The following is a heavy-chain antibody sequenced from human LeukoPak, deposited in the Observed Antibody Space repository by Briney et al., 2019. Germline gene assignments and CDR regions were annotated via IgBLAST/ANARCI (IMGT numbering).Heavy chain of an antibody. CDR2: MSYDGSNK. D-gene: IGHD2-21*02. J-gene: IGHJ4*02. CDR1: GFSFSSYA. V-gene: IGHV3-30-3*01. Sequence: GGSLRLSCAASGFSFSSYAMHWVRQAPGKGLEWVALMSYDGSNKYYADSVKGRFTISRDNFKNTLYLQMNSLSAGDTAVYYCARELVVVTTISGHYWGQGTQVTVSS. CDR3: ARELVVVTTISGHY.